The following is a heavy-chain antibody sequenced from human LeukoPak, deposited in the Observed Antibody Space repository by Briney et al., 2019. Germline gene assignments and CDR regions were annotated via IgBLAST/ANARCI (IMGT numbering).Heavy chain of an antibody. D-gene: IGHD3-22*01. Sequence: SETLSLTCTVSGGSFSSYYWSWIRQPPGKGLEWIGYIFYSGSTNYNPSLKSRVTISVDTSKNQFSLKLSSVTAADTAVYYCARDLYYYDSSGYYLWGFDIWGQGTMVTVSS. CDR1: GGSFSSYY. CDR3: ARDLYYYDSSGYYLWGFDI. J-gene: IGHJ3*02. CDR2: IFYSGST. V-gene: IGHV4-59*12.